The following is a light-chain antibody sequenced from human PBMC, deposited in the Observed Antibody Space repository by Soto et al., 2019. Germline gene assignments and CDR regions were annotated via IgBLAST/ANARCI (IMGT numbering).Light chain of an antibody. CDR1: QNVNSC. V-gene: IGKV3-11*01. CDR2: DAS. J-gene: IGKJ3*01. Sequence: EIVLTQSPAALSLSPGERATLSCRASQNVNSCLHWYQQKPDQAPRLLIYDASNRATGIPARFSGSGSGTDFTLTISSLEPEDFAVYYCHQRSTWPFTFGPGTKVDIK. CDR3: HQRSTWPFT.